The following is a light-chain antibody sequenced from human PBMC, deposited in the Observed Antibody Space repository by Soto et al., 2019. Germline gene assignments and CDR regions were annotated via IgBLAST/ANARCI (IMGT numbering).Light chain of an antibody. CDR1: SSDVGGYKY. J-gene: IGLJ1*01. CDR2: EVN. V-gene: IGLV2-8*01. Sequence: QSALTQPASASGSPGQSVTISCTGTSSDVGGYKYVSWYQQHPGKAPKLMIFEVNKRPSGVPNRFSGSKSGNTASLTVSGLQAEDEADYYCCSYAGINNLGVFGTGTKVTVL. CDR3: CSYAGINNLGV.